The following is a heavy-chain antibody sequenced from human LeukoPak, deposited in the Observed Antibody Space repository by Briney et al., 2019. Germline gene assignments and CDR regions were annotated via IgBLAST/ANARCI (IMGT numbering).Heavy chain of an antibody. Sequence: ASVKVSCKASGYTFTSYGISWVRPAPGQGLEWMGWISAYNGNTNYAQKLQGRVTMTTDTSTSTAYMELRSLRSDDTAVYYCARDQRYGGGSYYRDDNSCGMDVWGQGTTVTVSS. V-gene: IGHV1-18*01. CDR2: ISAYNGNT. CDR3: ARDQRYGGGSYYRDDNSCGMDV. J-gene: IGHJ6*02. D-gene: IGHD1-26*01. CDR1: GYTFTSYG.